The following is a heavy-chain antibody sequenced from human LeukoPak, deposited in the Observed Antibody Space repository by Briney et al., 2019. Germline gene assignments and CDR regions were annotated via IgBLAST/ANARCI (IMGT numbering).Heavy chain of an antibody. J-gene: IGHJ5*02. Sequence: SETLSLTCTVSGGSISSYYWSWIRQPPGKGLEWIGYIYYSGSTNYNPSLKSRVTISVDTSKNQFSLKLSSVTAADTAVYYCARKGLVVPAGPWFDPWGQGTLVTASS. CDR1: GGSISSYY. V-gene: IGHV4-59*01. CDR2: IYYSGST. CDR3: ARKGLVVPAGPWFDP. D-gene: IGHD2-2*01.